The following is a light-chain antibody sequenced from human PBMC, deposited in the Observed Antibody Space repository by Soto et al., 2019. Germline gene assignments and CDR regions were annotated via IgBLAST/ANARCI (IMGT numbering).Light chain of an antibody. V-gene: IGLV2-8*01. J-gene: IGLJ1*01. CDR2: EVS. CDR3: SAYAGSNNFV. CDR1: SSDVGDNY. Sequence: QSVLTQPPSASGSPGQSVTISCTGTSSDVGDNYVSWYQQHLCKAPKLIIYEVSQRPSGVPDRFSGSKSGNTASLTVSGLQTEDEADYYCSAYAGSNNFVFGSGTKVTVL.